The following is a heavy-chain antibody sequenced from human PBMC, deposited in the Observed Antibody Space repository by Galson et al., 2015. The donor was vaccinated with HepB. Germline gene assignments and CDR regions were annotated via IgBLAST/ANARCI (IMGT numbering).Heavy chain of an antibody. CDR3: ARDSRATFGEPNWFDP. D-gene: IGHD3-3*01. CDR2: ISATGTTI. Sequence: SLRLSCAASGFTFGSYNMNWVRQAPGKGLDWISYISATGTTIDYADSVKGRFIISRDNAKNSLYLQMNSLRVEDTAVYYCARDSRATFGEPNWFDPWGQGTLVIVSS. J-gene: IGHJ5*01. V-gene: IGHV3-48*03. CDR1: GFTFGSYN.